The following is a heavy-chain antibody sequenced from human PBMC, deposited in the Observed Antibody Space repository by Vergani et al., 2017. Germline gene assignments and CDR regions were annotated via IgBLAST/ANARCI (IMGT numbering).Heavy chain of an antibody. CDR3: ARDGAIAVAGHNWFDP. CDR2: IYTSGST. J-gene: IGHJ5*02. Sequence: QVQLQESGPGLVKPSQTLSLTCTVSGGSISSGSYYWSWIRQPAGEGLEWIGRIYTSGSTNYNPSLKSRVTISVDTSKNQFSLKLSSVPAADTAVYYCARDGAIAVAGHNWFDPWGQGTLVTVSS. D-gene: IGHD6-19*01. CDR1: GGSISSGSYY. V-gene: IGHV4-61*02.